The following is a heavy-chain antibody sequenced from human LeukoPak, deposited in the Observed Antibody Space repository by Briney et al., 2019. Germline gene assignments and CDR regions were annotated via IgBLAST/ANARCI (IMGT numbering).Heavy chain of an antibody. J-gene: IGHJ4*02. CDR2: ISGSGGST. V-gene: IGHV3-23*01. Sequence: PGGSLRLSCAASGFTFSSYAMSWVRQAPGKGLEWVSAISGSGGSTYYADSVKGRFTISRDNSKNTLYLQMNSLRAEDTAVYYCAKQSLRYFDWLLSFPVDYRGQGTLVTVSS. CDR1: GFTFSSYA. D-gene: IGHD3-9*01. CDR3: AKQSLRYFDWLLSFPVDY.